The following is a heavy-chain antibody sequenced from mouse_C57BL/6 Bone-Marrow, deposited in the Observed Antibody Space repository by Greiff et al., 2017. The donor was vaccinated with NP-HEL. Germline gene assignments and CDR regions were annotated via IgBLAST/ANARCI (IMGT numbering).Heavy chain of an antibody. CDR3: TTYDGYLDY. J-gene: IGHJ2*01. V-gene: IGHV14-4*01. D-gene: IGHD2-3*01. CDR2: IDPENGDT. Sequence: EVQLQQSGAELVRPGASVKLSCTASGFNIKDDYMHWVKQRPEQGLEWIGWIDPENGDTEYASKFQGKATITADTSSNTAYLQLSSLTSDDTAVYYYTTYDGYLDYWGQGTTLTVSS. CDR1: GFNIKDDY.